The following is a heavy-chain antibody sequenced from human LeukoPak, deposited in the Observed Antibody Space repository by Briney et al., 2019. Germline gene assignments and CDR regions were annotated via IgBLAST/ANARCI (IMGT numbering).Heavy chain of an antibody. J-gene: IGHJ4*02. Sequence: GGSLRLSCAASGFTVSSNYMSWVRQAPGKGLEWVSVIYSGGSTYYADSVKGRFTISRDNSKNTLYLQMNSLRAEDTAVYYCARGASSRDFWSGLIDYWGQGTLVTVSS. D-gene: IGHD3-3*01. V-gene: IGHV3-66*01. CDR1: GFTVSSNY. CDR2: IYSGGST. CDR3: ARGASSRDFWSGLIDY.